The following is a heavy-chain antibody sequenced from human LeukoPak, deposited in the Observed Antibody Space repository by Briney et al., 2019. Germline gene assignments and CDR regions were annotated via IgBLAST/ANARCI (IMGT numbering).Heavy chain of an antibody. CDR2: IYYSGTA. J-gene: IGHJ6*03. CDR3: ARGLTYYDFWSGHHPGSYYMDV. V-gene: IGHV4-39*01. CDR1: GGSISNSRYY. D-gene: IGHD3-3*01. Sequence: PSETLSLTCTVSGGSISNSRYYWGWIRQPPGKGLEWIGSIYYSGTAYHNPSLKSRLTISVDTSKNQFSLKLSSVTAADTAVYYCARGLTYYDFWSGHHPGSYYMDVWGKGTTVTVSS.